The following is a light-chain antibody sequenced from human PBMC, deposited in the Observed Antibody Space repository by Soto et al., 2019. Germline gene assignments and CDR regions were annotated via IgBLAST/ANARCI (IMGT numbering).Light chain of an antibody. J-gene: IGLJ1*01. V-gene: IGLV2-23*01. CDR2: EGS. Sequence: ALTQPASVSGSPGQSITISCTGTSSDVGSYNLVSWYQQHPGKAPKLMIYEGSKRPSGVSNRFSGSKSGNTASLTISGLQAEDEADYYCCSYAGSSTYVFGTGTKGTVL. CDR3: CSYAGSSTYV. CDR1: SSDVGSYNL.